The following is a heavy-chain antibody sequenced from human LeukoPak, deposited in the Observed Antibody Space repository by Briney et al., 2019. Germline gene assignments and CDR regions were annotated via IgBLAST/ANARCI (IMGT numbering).Heavy chain of an antibody. CDR1: GGSFSGYY. V-gene: IGHV4-34*01. CDR3: ARAGSGYYDY. CDR2: INHSGST. Sequence: SETLSLTCAVYGGSFSGYYWSWIRQPPGKGLEWIGEINHSGSTNYNPSLKSRVTISADTSKNQFSLKLSSVTAADTAVYYCARAGSGYYDYWGQGTLVTVSS. J-gene: IGHJ4*02. D-gene: IGHD3-22*01.